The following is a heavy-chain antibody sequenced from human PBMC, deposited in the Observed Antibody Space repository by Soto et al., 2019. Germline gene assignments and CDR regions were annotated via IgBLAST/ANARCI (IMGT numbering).Heavy chain of an antibody. CDR2: IYYSGST. CDR1: GGSISSSAYY. Sequence: QLQLQESGPGLVKPSETLSLTCTVSGGSISSSAYYWGWIRQPPGKGLEWIGSIYYSGSTYYNPSLKSRFTISVYTSKKQFSLKLSSVTAADTAVYYCARHERYPTYSMDVWGKGTTVIVSS. V-gene: IGHV4-39*01. CDR3: ARHERYPTYSMDV. J-gene: IGHJ6*03. D-gene: IGHD3-9*01.